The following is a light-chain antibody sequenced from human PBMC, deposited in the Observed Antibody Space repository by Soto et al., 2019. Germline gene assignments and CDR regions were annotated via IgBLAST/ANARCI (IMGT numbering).Light chain of an antibody. CDR1: QSVSSY. CDR2: DAS. V-gene: IGKV3-11*01. CDR3: QQRSNWPPPLT. Sequence: EIVLTQSPATLSLSPGERATLSCRASQSVSSYLAWYQQKPGQAPRLLIYDASNRATGIPARFSGSGSGTDFTLTISGLEPEDFAVYYCQQRSNWPPPLTLGQGTRLE. J-gene: IGKJ5*01.